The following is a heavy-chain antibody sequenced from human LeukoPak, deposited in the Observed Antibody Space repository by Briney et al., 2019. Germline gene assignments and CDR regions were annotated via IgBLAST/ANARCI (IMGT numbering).Heavy chain of an antibody. V-gene: IGHV3-73*01. J-gene: IGHJ4*02. CDR1: GFTFSDAT. CDR2: IRNKANNYAT. D-gene: IGHD3-10*01. Sequence: GRSLRLSCVASGFTFSDATMHWVSQASGKGPEWVGRIRNKANNYATAYTASVRGRFTVSRDDSKNTAFLQMNSLITEDTAVYYCIRDLLVTQDDYWGQGALVTVSS. CDR3: IRDLLVTQDDY.